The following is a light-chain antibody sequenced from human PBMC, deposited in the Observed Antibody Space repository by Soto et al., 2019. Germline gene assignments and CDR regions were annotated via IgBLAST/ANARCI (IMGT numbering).Light chain of an antibody. CDR1: QGISNY. Sequence: DIPMTQSPSSLSASVGDRVTSTCRASQGISNYLAWDQQKPGKVPKLLIYAASTLQSGVPSRFSGSGSGTDFPLTISSLQPEDVATYYCQKYNSAPPFTFGPGTKVDI. CDR2: AAS. V-gene: IGKV1-27*01. J-gene: IGKJ3*01. CDR3: QKYNSAPPFT.